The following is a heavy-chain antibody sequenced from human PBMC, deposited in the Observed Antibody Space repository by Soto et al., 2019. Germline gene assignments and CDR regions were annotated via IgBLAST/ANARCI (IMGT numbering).Heavy chain of an antibody. D-gene: IGHD3-10*01. J-gene: IGHJ6*02. CDR3: ARYGPYYSASRMDV. CDR1: GIPVSSNY. V-gene: IGHV3-53*04. CDR2: LHSGGDT. Sequence: EVQLVESGGGLVQPGGSLRLSCVASGIPVSSNYMTWVRQAPGKGLEWVSVLHSGGDTYYANSVKGRFTISRHDSTNTLYLQMRCLTPEDTAVYYCARYGPYYSASRMDVWGQGTTVTVSS.